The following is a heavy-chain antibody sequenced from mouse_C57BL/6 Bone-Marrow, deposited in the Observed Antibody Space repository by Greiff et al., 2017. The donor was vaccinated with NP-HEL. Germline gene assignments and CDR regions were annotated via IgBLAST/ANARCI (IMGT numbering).Heavy chain of an antibody. D-gene: IGHD2-3*01. Sequence: VKVVESGAELARPGASVKLSCKASGYTFTSYGISWVKQRTGQGLEWIGEIYPRSGNTYYNEKFQGKATLTADKSSSTAYMELRSLTSEDSAVYFCARDDEDAMDYWGQGTSV. CDR2: IYPRSGNT. CDR3: ARDDEDAMDY. CDR1: GYTFTSYG. V-gene: IGHV1-81*01. J-gene: IGHJ4*01.